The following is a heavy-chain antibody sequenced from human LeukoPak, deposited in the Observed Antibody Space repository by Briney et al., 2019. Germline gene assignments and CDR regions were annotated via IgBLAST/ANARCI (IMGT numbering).Heavy chain of an antibody. V-gene: IGHV3-64*01. CDR3: AREITGTFDY. CDR2: VSSNGDT. Sequence: GGSLRLSCAASGFTLSTYTMHWVRQAPGKGLESVSAVSSNGDTYYLNSVKDRFTISRDNSKNTLYLQIDSLRAEDTAVYYYAREITGTFDYWGQGTLVTVSS. J-gene: IGHJ4*02. D-gene: IGHD4-17*01. CDR1: GFTLSTYT.